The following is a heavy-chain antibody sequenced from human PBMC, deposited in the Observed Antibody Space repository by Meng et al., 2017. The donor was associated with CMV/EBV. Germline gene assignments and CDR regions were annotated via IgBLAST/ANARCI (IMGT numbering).Heavy chain of an antibody. CDR3: ARSRPRSTCSSTSCYGVDY. J-gene: IGHJ4*02. V-gene: IGHV3-21*01. CDR1: GFTFSSYS. Sequence: GGSLKISCAASGFTFSSYSMNWVRQAPGKGLEWVSSISSSSSYIYYADSMKGRFTISRDNAKNSLYLQMNSLRAEDTAVYYCARSRPRSTCSSTSCYGVDYWGQGTLVTVSS. CDR2: ISSSSSYI. D-gene: IGHD2-2*01.